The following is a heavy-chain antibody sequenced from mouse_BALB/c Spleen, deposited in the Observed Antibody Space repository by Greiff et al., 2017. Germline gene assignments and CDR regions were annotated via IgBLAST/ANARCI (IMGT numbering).Heavy chain of an antibody. CDR2: IWGDGST. CDR1: GFSLTGYG. J-gene: IGHJ4*01. Sequence: VKLVESGPGLVAPSQSLSITCTVSGFSLTGYGVNWVRQPPGKGLEWLGMIWGDGSTDYNSALKSRLSISKDNSKSQVFLKMNSLQTDDTARYYCARGPGYYYGSSYGAMDYWGQGTSVTVSS. V-gene: IGHV2-6-7*01. D-gene: IGHD1-1*01. CDR3: ARGPGYYYGSSYGAMDY.